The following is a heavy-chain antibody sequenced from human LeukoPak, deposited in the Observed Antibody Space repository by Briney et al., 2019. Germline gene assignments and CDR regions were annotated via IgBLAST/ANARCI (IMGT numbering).Heavy chain of an antibody. J-gene: IGHJ6*02. CDR3: ARGGGFWSGYSLDV. V-gene: IGHV4-34*01. CDR1: GGSFSGYY. CDR2: INHSGST. D-gene: IGHD3-3*01. Sequence: SETLSLTCAVYGGSFSGYYWSWIRQPPGKGLEWIGEINHSGSTNYNPSLKSRVTISVDTSKNQFSLKLSSVTAADTAVYYCARGGGFWSGYSLDVWGQGTTVTVSS.